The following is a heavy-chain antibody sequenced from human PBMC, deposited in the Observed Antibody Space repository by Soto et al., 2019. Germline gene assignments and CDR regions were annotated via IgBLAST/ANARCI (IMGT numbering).Heavy chain of an antibody. CDR2: ISYDGSNK. D-gene: IGHD3-10*01. Sequence: QVQLVESGGGVVQPGRSLRLSCAASGFTFSSYAMHWVRQAPGKGLEWVAVISYDGSNKYYADSVKGRFTISRDNSKNTLYLQMNSLRAEDTAVYYCARDGSWGRFFDYWGPGTLVTVSS. J-gene: IGHJ4*02. CDR3: ARDGSWGRFFDY. CDR1: GFTFSSYA. V-gene: IGHV3-30-3*01.